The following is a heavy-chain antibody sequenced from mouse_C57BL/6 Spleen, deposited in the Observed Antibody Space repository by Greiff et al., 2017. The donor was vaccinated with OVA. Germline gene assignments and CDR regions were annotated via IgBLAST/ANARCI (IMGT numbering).Heavy chain of an antibody. J-gene: IGHJ3*01. CDR1: GYTFTSYW. Sequence: QVQLQQPGAELVKPGASVKLSCKASGYTFTSYWMHWVKQRPGQGLEWIGMIHPNSGSTNYNEKFKSKATLTVDKSSSTAYMQLSSLTSEDSAVYYCARPYYGSSPVAYWGQGTLVTVSA. CDR2: IHPNSGST. D-gene: IGHD1-1*01. CDR3: ARPYYGSSPVAY. V-gene: IGHV1-64*01.